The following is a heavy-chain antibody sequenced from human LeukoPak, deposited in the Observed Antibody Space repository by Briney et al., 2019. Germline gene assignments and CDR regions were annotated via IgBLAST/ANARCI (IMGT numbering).Heavy chain of an antibody. J-gene: IGHJ4*02. CDR1: GYTFTGYW. V-gene: IGHV1-46*01. D-gene: IGHD3-10*01. CDR3: ARDLPVDGSGSYFGY. Sequence: GASVKLSCKAFGYTFTGYWMHWVRQAPGQGPEWMGVISPSGGSTIYAQKFKGRVTLTRDMSTSTDYLELSSLRSEDTAVYYCARDLPVDGSGSYFGYWGQGTLVTVSS. CDR2: ISPSGGST.